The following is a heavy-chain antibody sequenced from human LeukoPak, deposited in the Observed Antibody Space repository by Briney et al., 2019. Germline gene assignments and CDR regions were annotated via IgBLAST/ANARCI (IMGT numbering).Heavy chain of an antibody. CDR2: INHRGDT. V-gene: IGHV4-34*01. D-gene: IGHD1-1*01. CDR1: GGSFSSYY. Sequence: SETLSLTCAVYGGSFSSYYWSWIRQSPGKGLEWIAEINHRGDTNYNPSVKSRVTISVDTSKNQFPLKVTSLTAADTAVYYCARGPTISETGYFDYWGQGTLVTVSS. CDR3: ARGPTISETGYFDY. J-gene: IGHJ4*03.